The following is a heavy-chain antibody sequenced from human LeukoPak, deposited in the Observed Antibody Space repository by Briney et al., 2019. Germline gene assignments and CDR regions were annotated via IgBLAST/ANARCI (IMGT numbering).Heavy chain of an antibody. D-gene: IGHD3-3*01. Sequence: SGGSLRLSCVASGFTFGKYWTSWVRQAPGKGLEWVANIKLDGSEKNYVDSVEGRFTISRDNTKNSLYLQMNSLRVEDTAVFYCARDQYDTWSRRGNFDSWGQGTLVIVSS. J-gene: IGHJ4*02. CDR2: IKLDGSEK. CDR3: ARDQYDTWSRRGNFDS. V-gene: IGHV3-7*03. CDR1: GFTFGKYW.